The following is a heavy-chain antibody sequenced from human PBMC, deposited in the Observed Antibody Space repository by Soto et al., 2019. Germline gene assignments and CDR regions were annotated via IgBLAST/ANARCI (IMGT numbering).Heavy chain of an antibody. D-gene: IGHD6-13*01. CDR1: GGSISSSSYY. CDR3: ARHRAAGTGDYFDY. J-gene: IGHJ4*02. V-gene: IGHV4-39*01. Sequence: QLQLQESGPGLVKPSETLSLTCTVSGGSISSSSYYWGWIRQPPGKGLEWIGSIYYSGSTYYNPSLKSRVTISVDTSKNQCSLKLSSVTAADTAVYYCARHRAAGTGDYFDYWGQGTLVTVSS. CDR2: IYYSGST.